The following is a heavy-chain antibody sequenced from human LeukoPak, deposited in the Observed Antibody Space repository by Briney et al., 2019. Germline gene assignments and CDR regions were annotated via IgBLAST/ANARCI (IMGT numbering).Heavy chain of an antibody. V-gene: IGHV3-30*01. Sequence: GRSLRLSCAASGFTFSSYAMHWVRQAPGKGLEWVAVISYDGSNKYYADSVKGRFTISRDNSKNTLYLQMNSLRAEDTAVYYCTTDYSNYYFDYWGQGTLVTVSS. CDR1: GFTFSSYA. D-gene: IGHD4-11*01. CDR3: TTDYSNYYFDY. CDR2: ISYDGSNK. J-gene: IGHJ4*02.